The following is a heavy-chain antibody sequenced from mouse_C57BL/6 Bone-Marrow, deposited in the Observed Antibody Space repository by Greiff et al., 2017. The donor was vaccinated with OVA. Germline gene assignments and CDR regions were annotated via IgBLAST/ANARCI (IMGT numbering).Heavy chain of an antibody. CDR2: IYPRSGNT. J-gene: IGHJ2*01. CDR3: ARDEWLLPFDY. V-gene: IGHV1-81*01. Sequence: VQVVESGAELARPGASVKLSCKASGYTFTSYGISWVKQRTGQGLEWIGEIYPRSGNTYYNEKFKGKATLTADKSSSTAYMELRSLTSEDSAVYFCARDEWLLPFDYWGQGTTLTVSS. CDR1: GYTFTSYG. D-gene: IGHD2-3*01.